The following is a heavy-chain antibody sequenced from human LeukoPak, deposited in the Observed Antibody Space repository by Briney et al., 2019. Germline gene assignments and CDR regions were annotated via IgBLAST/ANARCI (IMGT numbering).Heavy chain of an antibody. CDR1: GCTFTSYG. J-gene: IGHJ4*02. CDR3: ARVLLWFGESPAYFDY. Sequence: ASVKVSCKASGCTFTSYGISWVRQAPGQGLEWMGWISAYNGNTNYAQRLQGRVTMTTDTSTSTAYMELRSLRSDDTAVYYCARVLLWFGESPAYFDYWGQGTLVTVSS. D-gene: IGHD3-10*01. CDR2: ISAYNGNT. V-gene: IGHV1-18*01.